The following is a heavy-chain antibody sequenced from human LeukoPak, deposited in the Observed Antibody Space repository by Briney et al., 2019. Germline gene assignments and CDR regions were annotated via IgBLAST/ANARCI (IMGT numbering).Heavy chain of an antibody. V-gene: IGHV1-2*02. CDR1: GYTFTGYY. Sequence: GASVKVSCKASGYTFTGYYMHWVRQAPGQELEWMGWINPNSGGTNYEQKFQGRVTMTRDTSISKASMELSRLRSDDTAVYYCARRLFSGRQDYWGQGTLVTVSS. CDR2: INPNSGGT. J-gene: IGHJ4*02. D-gene: IGHD1-26*01. CDR3: ARRLFSGRQDY.